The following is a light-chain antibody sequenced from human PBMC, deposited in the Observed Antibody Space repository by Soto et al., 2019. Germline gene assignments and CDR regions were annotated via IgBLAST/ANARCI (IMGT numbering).Light chain of an antibody. Sequence: IRLTQSPSALSASIGDRVTITCRASQGISGYLAWYQLKPGKAPKLLIYGVSTLQSGVPSRFSGSGSGTDFTLTISSLQPEDFATYYCQQSYSTHPITFGQVRRLAI. J-gene: IGKJ5*01. CDR2: GVS. CDR1: QGISGY. V-gene: IGKV1-39*01. CDR3: QQSYSTHPIT.